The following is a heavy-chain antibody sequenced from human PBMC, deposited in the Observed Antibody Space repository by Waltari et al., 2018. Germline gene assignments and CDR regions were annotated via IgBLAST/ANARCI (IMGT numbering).Heavy chain of an antibody. CDR3: ARVIRERFLEWLLGDWYFDL. V-gene: IGHV4-34*01. J-gene: IGHJ2*01. CDR1: GGSFSGYY. Sequence: QVQLQQWGAGLLKPSETLSLTCAVYGGSFSGYYWSWIRQPPGQGLGWIGEINHEGRTNYNPTLKSRVTRSVETSKNQFSRKLSSGTAADTAVYYCARVIRERFLEWLLGDWYFDLWGRGTLVTVSS. D-gene: IGHD3-3*01. CDR2: INHEGRT.